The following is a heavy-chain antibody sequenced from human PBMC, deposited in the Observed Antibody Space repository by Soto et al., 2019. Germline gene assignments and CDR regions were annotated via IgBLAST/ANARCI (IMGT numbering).Heavy chain of an antibody. CDR2: IYVTGST. J-gene: IGHJ4*02. Sequence: QVQLVQSGAEVKKPGASVKVSCKASGYTFTSYNVHCVRQAPGQGLEGMAIIYVTGSTTYAQNFQGRVAVTSDTTTSTVYLELSSLRSHDTAVYYCFRGGYEDYGRERRYWGKGTLVTVSS. CDR1: GYTFTSYN. V-gene: IGHV1-46*01. D-gene: IGHD5-12*01. CDR3: FRGGYEDYGRERRY.